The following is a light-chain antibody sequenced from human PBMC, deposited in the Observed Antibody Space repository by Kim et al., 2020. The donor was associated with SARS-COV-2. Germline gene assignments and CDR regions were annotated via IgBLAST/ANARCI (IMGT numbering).Light chain of an antibody. J-gene: IGKJ1*01. CDR1: QGVSSY. V-gene: IGKV1-8*01. CDR3: QQYYSYPWT. CDR2: AAS. Sequence: AATGERVTITCRASQGVSSYLAWYQQKSGEAPKLLIYAASTLQSGVPSRFSGSGSGTDFTLTISCLQSEDFATYYCQQYYSYPWTFGQGTKVDIK.